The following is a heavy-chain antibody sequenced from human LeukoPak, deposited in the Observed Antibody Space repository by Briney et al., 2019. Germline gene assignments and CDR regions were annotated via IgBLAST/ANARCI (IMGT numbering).Heavy chain of an antibody. D-gene: IGHD3-22*01. CDR2: ISGIGGGT. Sequence: RGSLRLSCAVSGITLSNYGMSWVRQAPGKGLEWVAGISGIGGGTKYADSVKGRFTISRDNPKNTLYLQMNSLRAEDTAVYFCAKRGVVIRVILVGFHKEAYYFDSWGQGALVTVSS. CDR3: AKRGVVIRVILVGFHKEAYYFDS. V-gene: IGHV3-23*01. CDR1: GITLSNYG. J-gene: IGHJ4*02.